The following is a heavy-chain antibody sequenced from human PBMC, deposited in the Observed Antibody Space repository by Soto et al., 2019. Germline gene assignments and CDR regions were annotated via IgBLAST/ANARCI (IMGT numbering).Heavy chain of an antibody. J-gene: IGHJ2*01. CDR3: ARGKGGFDL. Sequence: QVQLVQSGAEVKEPGSSVKVSCKASGGTFSSYTISWVRQTPGQGLEWMGKIIPILGITNHAQKFQGRVTITADKSTSTADMELSSLRSEDTAVYYCARGKGGFDLWGRGTLVTVSS. CDR1: GGTFSSYT. D-gene: IGHD3-16*01. CDR2: IIPILGIT. V-gene: IGHV1-69*02.